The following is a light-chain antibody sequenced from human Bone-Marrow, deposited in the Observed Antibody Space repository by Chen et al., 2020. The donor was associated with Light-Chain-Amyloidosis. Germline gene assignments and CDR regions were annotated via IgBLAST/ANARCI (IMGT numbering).Light chain of an antibody. V-gene: IGLV3-21*02. J-gene: IGLJ3*02. CDR3: QVWDRSSDRPV. CDR1: NIGSTS. CDR2: DAS. Sequence: SHVLTQPSSVSVAPGHTATIPCGGNNIGSTSVHWYQQTPGQAPLLVVYDASDRPTGIPERLSGSNSGNTATLTISRVEAGDEADYYCQVWDRSSDRPVFGGGTKLTVL.